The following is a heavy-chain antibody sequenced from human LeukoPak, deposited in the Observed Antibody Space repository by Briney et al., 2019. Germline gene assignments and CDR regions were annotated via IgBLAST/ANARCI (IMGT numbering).Heavy chain of an antibody. J-gene: IGHJ4*02. CDR1: GFTFSSYA. CDR2: ISGSGDTT. V-gene: IGHV3-23*01. CDR3: AKHQLVGPYYFDH. D-gene: IGHD1-1*01. Sequence: GGSLRLSCAASGFTFSSYAMGWVRQAPGKGLEWVSSISGSGDTTYYADSVKGRFTISRDNSKNTLYLRMNSLRAEDSAVYFCAKHQLVGPYYFDHWGQGTLVTVSS.